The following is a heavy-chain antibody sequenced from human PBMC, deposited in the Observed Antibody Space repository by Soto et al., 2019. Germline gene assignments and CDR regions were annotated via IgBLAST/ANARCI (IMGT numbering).Heavy chain of an antibody. CDR2: ISSSSSYI. V-gene: IGHV3-21*01. D-gene: IGHD6-13*01. J-gene: IGHJ6*03. CDR1: GFTFSSYS. Sequence: GGSLRLSCAASGFTFSSYSMNWVRQAPGKGLEWVSSISSSSSYIYYADSVKGRFTISRENAKNSLYLQMNSLRAEDTAVYYCARDSSAAAGVSYYYMDVWGKGTTVTVSS. CDR3: ARDSSAAAGVSYYYMDV.